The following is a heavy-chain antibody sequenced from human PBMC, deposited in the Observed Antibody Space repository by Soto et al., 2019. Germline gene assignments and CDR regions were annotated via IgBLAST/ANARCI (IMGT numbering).Heavy chain of an antibody. J-gene: IGHJ3*02. CDR1: GFTFSTYT. D-gene: IGHD2-2*01. Sequence: PGGSLRLSCVTSGFTFSTYTMSWVRQAPGKGLEWVSVISGSGGSPSYADSVQGRFSISRDNPKNTLYLQMNSLRGEDTAVYYCAKTVVVVPAAMGAFDIWGQGTMVTVSS. CDR3: AKTVVVVPAAMGAFDI. V-gene: IGHV3-23*01. CDR2: ISGSGGSP.